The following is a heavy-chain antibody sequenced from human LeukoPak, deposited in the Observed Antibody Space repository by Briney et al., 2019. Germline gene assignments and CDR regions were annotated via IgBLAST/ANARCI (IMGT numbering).Heavy chain of an antibody. J-gene: IGHJ6*02. CDR1: GGSFSGYY. CDR3: VRGLSSGYERGYYYYGMDV. Sequence: SETLSLTCAVYGGSFSGYYWSWIRQPPGKGLEWIGEINHSGSTNYNPSLKSRVTISVDTSKNQFSLKLSSVTAADTAVYYCVRGLSSGYERGYYYYGMDVWGQGTTVTVSS. V-gene: IGHV4-34*01. D-gene: IGHD5-12*01. CDR2: INHSGST.